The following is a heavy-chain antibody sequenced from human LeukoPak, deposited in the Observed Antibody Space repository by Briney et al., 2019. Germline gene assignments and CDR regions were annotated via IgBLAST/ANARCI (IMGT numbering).Heavy chain of an antibody. J-gene: IGHJ3*02. CDR2: INHSGSN. Sequence: KPSETLSLTCAVYGVSFSSYYWSWIRQPPGKGLEWIGEINHSGSNNYNPSLKSRVTISVDTSKNQFSLKLSSVTAADTAVYYCARDAPPLVDTPNKADDAFDIWGQGTMVTVSS. V-gene: IGHV4-34*01. D-gene: IGHD5-18*01. CDR1: GVSFSSYY. CDR3: ARDAPPLVDTPNKADDAFDI.